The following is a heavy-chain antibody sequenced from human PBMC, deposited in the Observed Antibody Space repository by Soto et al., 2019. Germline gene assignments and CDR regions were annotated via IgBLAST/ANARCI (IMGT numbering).Heavy chain of an antibody. V-gene: IGHV4-31*03. CDR2: IYYSGST. CDR1: GGAIRSVGYY. Sequence: QLQLQETGPGLVKPSQTLALTCTVSGGAIRSVGYYWSWIRQHPGKVLEWIGYIYYSGSTSYNPSRKSRVPISVDTSKNQFSLKVSSVTAADTAVYHWARSFGVAAAGPFDYWGQATLVTFSS. D-gene: IGHD6-13*01. J-gene: IGHJ4*02. CDR3: ARSFGVAAAGPFDY.